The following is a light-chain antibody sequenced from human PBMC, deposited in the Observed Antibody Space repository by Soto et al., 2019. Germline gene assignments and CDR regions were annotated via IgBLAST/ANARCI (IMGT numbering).Light chain of an antibody. CDR1: SSNIGEGYD. J-gene: IGLJ2*01. CDR3: QSYDSSLSGDVV. V-gene: IGLV1-40*01. Sequence: QSVLTQPHSVSGAPGQRVTISCTGSSSNIGEGYDVHWYQQLPGTASKLPIYGNSNRPSGVPDRFSGSKSGTSASLAITGLQAEDEADYYCQSYDSSLSGDVVFGGGTKLTLL. CDR2: GNS.